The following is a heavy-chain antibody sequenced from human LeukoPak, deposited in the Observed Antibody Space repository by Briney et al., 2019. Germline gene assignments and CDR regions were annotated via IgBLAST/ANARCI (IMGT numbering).Heavy chain of an antibody. D-gene: IGHD3-10*01. CDR1: GYTFTGYY. CDR2: INPNSGGT. V-gene: IGHV1-2*02. Sequence: ASVKVSCKASGYTFTGYYMHWVRQAPGQGLEWMGWINPNSGGTNYAQKLQGRVTMTRDTSTSTVYMELSSLRSEDTAVYYCARDGDRVLWFGEPRAPFLDYWGQGTLVTVSS. CDR3: ARDGDRVLWFGEPRAPFLDY. J-gene: IGHJ4*02.